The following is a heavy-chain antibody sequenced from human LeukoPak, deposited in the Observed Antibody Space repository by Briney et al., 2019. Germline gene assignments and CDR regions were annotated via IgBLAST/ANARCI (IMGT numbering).Heavy chain of an antibody. V-gene: IGHV3-73*01. Sequence: GRSLRLSCAASGFTFSGSAMHWVRQASGKGLEWVGRIRSKANSYATAYAASVKGRFTISRDDSKNTAYLQMNSLKTEDTAVYYCTRRLESGSYDYWGQGTLVTVSS. D-gene: IGHD1-26*01. CDR2: IRSKANSYAT. CDR3: TRRLESGSYDY. CDR1: GFTFSGSA. J-gene: IGHJ4*02.